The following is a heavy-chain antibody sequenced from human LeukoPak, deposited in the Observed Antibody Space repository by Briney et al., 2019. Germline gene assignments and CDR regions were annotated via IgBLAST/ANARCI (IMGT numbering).Heavy chain of an antibody. J-gene: IGHJ4*02. D-gene: IGHD1-26*01. V-gene: IGHV3-23*01. CDR3: ARVGEGAAKD. CDR2: ISGSGSST. Sequence: GGSLRLSCAASGFTFRSNTMSWVRQAPGRGLEWVSVISGSGSSTYYADSVKGRFTISSDNSKNTLYLQMNSLRVEDTAVYYCARVGEGAAKDWGQGTLVTVSS. CDR1: GFTFRSNT.